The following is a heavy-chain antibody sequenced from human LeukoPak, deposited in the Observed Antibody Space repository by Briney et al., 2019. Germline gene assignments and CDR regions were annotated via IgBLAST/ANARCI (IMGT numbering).Heavy chain of an antibody. D-gene: IGHD4-17*01. CDR3: ARDRTTLTTRDFDY. CDR1: GFTFSNYW. V-gene: IGHV3-74*01. J-gene: IGHJ4*02. CDR2: INGDGTYI. Sequence: GGSLRLSCVGSGFTFSNYWMHWVRRAPGKGLVWVSGINGDGTYITYADSVKGRFTISRDNAKSTLYLQMNSLRAEDTAAYYCARDRTTLTTRDFDYWGQGTLVTVSS.